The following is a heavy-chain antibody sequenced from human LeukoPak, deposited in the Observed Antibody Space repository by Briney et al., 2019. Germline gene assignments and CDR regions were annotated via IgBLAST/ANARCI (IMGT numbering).Heavy chain of an antibody. V-gene: IGHV3-30*02. Sequence: GGSLRLSCAASGFTFSSYGIHWVRQAPGKGLEWVAFIRYDGSNKYYADSVKGRFTISRGNSKSTLHLQMNSLRAEDTAVYYCAKDLSMIWCSSTTCSYFDYWGQGTLVTVSS. CDR3: AKDLSMIWCSSTTCSYFDY. CDR1: GFTFSSYG. CDR2: IRYDGSNK. J-gene: IGHJ4*02. D-gene: IGHD2-2*01.